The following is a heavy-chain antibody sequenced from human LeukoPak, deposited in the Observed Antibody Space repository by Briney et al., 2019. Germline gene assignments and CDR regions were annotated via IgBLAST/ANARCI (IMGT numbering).Heavy chain of an antibody. D-gene: IGHD6-6*01. J-gene: IGHJ4*02. CDR3: ARALYSSSPFSDY. Sequence: GGSLRLSCAASGFTFSSYWMSWVRQAPGKGLEWVANIKQDGSEKYYVDSVKGRFTISRDNAKNSLYLQMNSLRAGDTAVYYCARALYSSSPFSDYWGQGTLVTVSS. CDR1: GFTFSSYW. V-gene: IGHV3-7*01. CDR2: IKQDGSEK.